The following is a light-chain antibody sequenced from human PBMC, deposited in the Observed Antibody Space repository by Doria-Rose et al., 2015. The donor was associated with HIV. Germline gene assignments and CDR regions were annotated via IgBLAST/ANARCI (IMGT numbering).Light chain of an antibody. CDR3: SSYTTSSTWV. Sequence: QPVLTQSASVSGYPLQSIPISFTGTSSDVGAYNYVSWYQQHPGKAPNLMIYDVNNRPSGVSNRFSGSKSGNTASLIISGLQAEDEADYYCSSYTTSSTWVFGGGTKVTVL. J-gene: IGLJ3*02. V-gene: IGLV2-14*03. CDR2: DVN. CDR1: SSDVGAYNY.